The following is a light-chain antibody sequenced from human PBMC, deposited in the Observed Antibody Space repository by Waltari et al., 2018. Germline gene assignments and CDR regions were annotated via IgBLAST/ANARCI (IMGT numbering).Light chain of an antibody. CDR3: QQYDNWPT. CDR1: QSVSSN. V-gene: IGKV3-15*01. CDR2: GAS. J-gene: IGKJ1*01. Sequence: EIVMTQSPATLSVSPGESATLSCRASQSVSSNLAWYQHKPGQAHRLLIYGASTRATGVPAQFSGSGSGTEFTLTITSMQSEDFAVYYCQQYDNWPTFGQGTKVEIK.